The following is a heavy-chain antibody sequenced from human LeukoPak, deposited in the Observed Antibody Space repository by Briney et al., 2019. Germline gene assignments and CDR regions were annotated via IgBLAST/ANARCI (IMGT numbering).Heavy chain of an antibody. J-gene: IGHJ6*02. V-gene: IGHV3-9*01. CDR2: ISWNSDTK. CDR3: AKANYGDYYYGMDV. CDR1: EFMFDDYV. Sequence: GGSLRLSCVASEFMFDDYVMHWVRQVPGKGLEWVSSISWNSDTKQYADSVKGRFTISRDNAKKSLYLQMNSLRAEDTALYYCAKANYGDYYYGMDVWGQGTTVTVSS. D-gene: IGHD4-17*01.